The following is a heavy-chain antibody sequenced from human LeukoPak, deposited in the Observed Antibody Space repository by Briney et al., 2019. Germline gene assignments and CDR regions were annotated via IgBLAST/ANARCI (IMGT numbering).Heavy chain of an antibody. Sequence: GGSLRLSCAVSGFTFSSYIMHWVRQTPGKGLEWVALVWYDGSEDYYRDSAKGRFTISRDNSKNTLYLQMNSLKVEDTAVYYCAKELDGFDIWGQGTKVTVSS. CDR2: VWYDGSED. CDR1: GFTFSSYI. J-gene: IGHJ3*02. CDR3: AKELDGFDI. V-gene: IGHV3-30*02.